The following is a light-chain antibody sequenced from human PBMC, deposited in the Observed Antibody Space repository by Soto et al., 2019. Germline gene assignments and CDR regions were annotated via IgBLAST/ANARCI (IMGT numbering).Light chain of an antibody. CDR1: QGINIH. V-gene: IGKV1D-13*01. J-gene: IGKJ4*01. CDR2: KAS. CDR3: QQLNNYPLT. Sequence: AIQLTQSPSSLSASVGDRVTIACRASQGINIHLVLFQQKPGKAPKLLIYKASTLESGVPSRFSGSGSGTDFTLTISSLQPEDFATYYCQQLNNYPLTFGGGTKVDIK.